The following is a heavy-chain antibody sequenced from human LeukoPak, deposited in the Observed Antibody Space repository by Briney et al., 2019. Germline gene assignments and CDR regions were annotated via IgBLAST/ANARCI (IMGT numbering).Heavy chain of an antibody. CDR3: VGSASYFRF. D-gene: IGHD1-26*01. J-gene: IGHJ4*02. CDR1: GDRVSSNSAS. CDR2: TYYRSKWVN. Sequence: SQTLSLTCAISGDRVSSNSASWNWIRQSPSRGLEWLGRTYYRSKWVNDYATSVKSRITINPDTSKNQFSLHLNSVTPEDTAVYYCVGSASYFRFWDQGILVTVSS. V-gene: IGHV6-1*01.